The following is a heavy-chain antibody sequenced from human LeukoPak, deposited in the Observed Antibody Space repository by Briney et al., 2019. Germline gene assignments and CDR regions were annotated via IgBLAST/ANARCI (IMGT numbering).Heavy chain of an antibody. V-gene: IGHV1-24*01. CDR2: FDPEDGET. CDR3: ATPQEVPAARDYYGMDV. Sequence: ASVKVSCKVSGYTLTELSMHWVQQAPGKGLEWMGGFDPEDGETIYAQKFQGRVTMTEDTSTDTAYMELSSLRSEDTAVYYCATPQEVPAARDYYGMDVWGQGTTVTVSS. D-gene: IGHD2-2*01. J-gene: IGHJ6*02. CDR1: GYTLTELS.